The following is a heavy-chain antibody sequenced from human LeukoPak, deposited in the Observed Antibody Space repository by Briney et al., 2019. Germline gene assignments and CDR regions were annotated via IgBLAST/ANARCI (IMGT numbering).Heavy chain of an antibody. V-gene: IGHV3-30-3*02. CDR3: AKSLRTSPYYYYGMDV. Sequence: GGSLRLSCAASGFTFSSYAMHWVRQAPGKGLEWVAVISYDGSNKYYADSVKGRFTISRDNSKNTLYLQMNSLRAEDAAVYYCAKSLRTSPYYYYGMDVWGQGTTVTVSS. D-gene: IGHD1-14*01. CDR2: ISYDGSNK. CDR1: GFTFSSYA. J-gene: IGHJ6*02.